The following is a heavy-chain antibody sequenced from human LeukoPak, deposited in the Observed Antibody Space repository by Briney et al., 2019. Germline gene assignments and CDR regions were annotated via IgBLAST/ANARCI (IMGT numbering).Heavy chain of an antibody. D-gene: IGHD3-22*01. V-gene: IGHV4-34*01. J-gene: IGHJ2*01. Sequence: SETLSLTCAVYGGSFSGYYWSWIRQPPGKGLEWIGEINHSGSTNYNPSPKSRVTISVDTSKNQFSLKLSSVTAADTAVYYCAGSDTTGYIPREWDYWYFDLWGRGTLVTVSS. CDR1: GGSFSGYY. CDR2: INHSGST. CDR3: AGSDTTGYIPREWDYWYFDL.